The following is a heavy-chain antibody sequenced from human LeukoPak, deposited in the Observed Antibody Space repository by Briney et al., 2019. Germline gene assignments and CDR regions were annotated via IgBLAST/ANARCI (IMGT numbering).Heavy chain of an antibody. V-gene: IGHV5-51*01. CDR1: GYSFTYW. Sequence: GESLKISCKGSGYSFTYWIGWVRQMPGKGLEWMGIIYSGDSHTKYSPSLQGRVTISVDKSITTAYLQWSSLEASDTAMYYCASARHGDYVWDYWGQGTLVTVSS. CDR2: IYSGDSHT. J-gene: IGHJ4*02. CDR3: ASARHGDYVWDY. D-gene: IGHD3-16*01.